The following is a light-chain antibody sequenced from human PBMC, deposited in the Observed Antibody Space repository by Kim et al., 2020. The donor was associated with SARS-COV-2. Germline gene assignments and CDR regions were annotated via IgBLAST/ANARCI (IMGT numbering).Light chain of an antibody. CDR3: QQYNNWAFT. CDR1: QTDSYS. CDR2: GTS. Sequence: VSHGIKPPHPDGSSQTDSYSLARYQQRPGQAPRLLIYGTSIRATVVPARFSGSVSGPEFSHTISSLQSEDFAVYYCQQYNNWAFTFGGGTKVDIK. J-gene: IGKJ4*01. V-gene: IGKV3-15*01.